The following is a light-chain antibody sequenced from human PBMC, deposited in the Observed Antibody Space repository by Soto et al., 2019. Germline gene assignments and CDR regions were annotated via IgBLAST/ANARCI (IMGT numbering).Light chain of an antibody. Sequence: QSVLTQPPSASGTPGQRVTISCSGSSSNIGSNYVYWYQQLPGTAPKLLIYRNNQRPSGVPDRFSGSKSGTSASLAISGLRSEDEADYYCAAWDDSLSSFVVGTGTKVTVL. CDR1: SSNIGSNY. CDR3: AAWDDSLSSFV. V-gene: IGLV1-47*01. CDR2: RNN. J-gene: IGLJ1*01.